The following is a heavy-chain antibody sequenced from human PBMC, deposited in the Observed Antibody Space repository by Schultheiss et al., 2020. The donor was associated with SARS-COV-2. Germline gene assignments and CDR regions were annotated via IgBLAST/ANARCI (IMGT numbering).Heavy chain of an antibody. CDR2: IYHSGST. V-gene: IGHV4-4*02. D-gene: IGHD1-7*01. CDR1: GGSISSGYW. J-gene: IGHJ4*02. Sequence: SETLSLTCTVSGGSISSGYWWTWVRQSPGMGLQWIGEIYHSGSTNYNPSLKSRVTISVDTSKNQFSLKLSSVTAADTAVYYCARSNYCTWCGFDYWGQGALVTVSS. CDR3: ARSNYCTWCGFDY.